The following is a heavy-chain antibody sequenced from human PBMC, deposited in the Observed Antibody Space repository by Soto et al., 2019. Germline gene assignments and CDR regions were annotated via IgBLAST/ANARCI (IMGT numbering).Heavy chain of an antibody. J-gene: IGHJ4*02. CDR2: ISGSSGST. Sequence: EVQLLESGGGLVQPGGSLRLSCAASGFSFGSYAMSWVRQAPGKGLEWASGISGSSGSTYYADSVKGRFTISRDNSKNTLFLQMNSLRAEDTALYYCAKDLSSYEYWGQGTLVTVSS. V-gene: IGHV3-23*01. D-gene: IGHD6-19*01. CDR1: GFSFGSYA. CDR3: AKDLSSYEY.